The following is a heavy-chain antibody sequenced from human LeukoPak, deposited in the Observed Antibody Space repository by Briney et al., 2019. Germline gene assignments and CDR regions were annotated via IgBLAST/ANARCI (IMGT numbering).Heavy chain of an antibody. CDR3: GSLSWFSGGGTGVDY. Sequence: EPSETLSLTCTVSGGSISSSSYYWGWIRQPPGKGLEGIGSIDYSGSTYYNPSLKRRVTISGDTTKNQFSLKLRSVTAADTGVYYCGSLSWFSGGGTGVDYWGQGTLVTVSS. CDR1: GGSISSSSYY. D-gene: IGHD6-25*01. V-gene: IGHV4-39*01. CDR2: IDYSGST. J-gene: IGHJ4*02.